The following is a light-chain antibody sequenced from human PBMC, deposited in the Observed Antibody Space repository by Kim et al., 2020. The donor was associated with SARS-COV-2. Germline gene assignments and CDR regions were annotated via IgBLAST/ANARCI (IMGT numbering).Light chain of an antibody. CDR1: QSVLYSSNNNNY. V-gene: IGKV4-1*01. CDR2: WAS. J-gene: IGKJ5*01. CDR3: QQYYSSPIT. Sequence: TTINCQSSQSVLYSSNNNNYLAWYQLKPGQPPKLLIYWASTRESGVPDRFSGSGSGTDFTLTISSLQADDVAVYYCQQYYSSPITFGQGTRLEIK.